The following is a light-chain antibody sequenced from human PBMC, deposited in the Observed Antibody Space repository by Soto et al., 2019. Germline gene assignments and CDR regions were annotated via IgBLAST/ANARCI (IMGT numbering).Light chain of an antibody. V-gene: IGKV1-5*03. Sequence: DIQMTQSPSTLSGSVGDRVTITCRASQTISSWLAWYQQKPGKAPKLLIYKASTLKSGGPSRFSGSGSGTEFTFTISSLQPDDFAPYYCQHYNSYSEAFGQGTKVELK. J-gene: IGKJ1*01. CDR3: QHYNSYSEA. CDR2: KAS. CDR1: QTISSW.